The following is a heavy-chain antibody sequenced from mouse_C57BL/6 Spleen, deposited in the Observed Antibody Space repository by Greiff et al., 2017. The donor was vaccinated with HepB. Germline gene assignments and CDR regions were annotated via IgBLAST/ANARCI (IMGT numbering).Heavy chain of an antibody. CDR2: ISYDGSN. Sequence: EVKLEESGPGLVKPSQSLSLTCSVTGYSITSGYYWNWIRQFPGNKLEWMGYISYDGSNNYNPSLKNRISITRDTSKNQFFLKLNSVTTEDTATYYCARRGLTGAFAYWGQGTLVTVSA. V-gene: IGHV3-6*01. CDR1: GYSITSGYY. J-gene: IGHJ3*01. D-gene: IGHD4-1*01. CDR3: ARRGLTGAFAY.